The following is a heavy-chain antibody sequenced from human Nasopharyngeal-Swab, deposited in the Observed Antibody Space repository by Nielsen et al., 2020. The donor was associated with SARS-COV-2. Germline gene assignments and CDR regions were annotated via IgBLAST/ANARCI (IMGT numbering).Heavy chain of an antibody. J-gene: IGHJ4*02. Sequence: GESLKISCADSGFTFSSYAMSWVRQAPGKGLEWVSAISGSGGSTYYADSVKGRFTISRDNSKNTLYLQMNSLRAEDTAVYYCAKVYCSSTSCYNVFDYWGQGTLVTVSS. CDR2: ISGSGGST. D-gene: IGHD2-2*02. CDR1: GFTFSSYA. V-gene: IGHV3-23*01. CDR3: AKVYCSSTSCYNVFDY.